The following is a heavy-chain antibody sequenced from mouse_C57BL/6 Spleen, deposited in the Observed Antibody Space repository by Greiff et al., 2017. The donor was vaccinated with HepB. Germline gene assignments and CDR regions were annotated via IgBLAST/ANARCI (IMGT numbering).Heavy chain of an antibody. D-gene: IGHD1-1*01. Sequence: QVQLKESGPELVKPGASVKISCKASGYAFSSSWMNWVKQRPGKGLEWIGRIYPGDGDTNYNGKFKGKATLTADKSSSTAYMQLSSLTSEDSAVYFCARGGSSYGYFDVWGTGTTVTVSS. CDR1: GYAFSSSW. V-gene: IGHV1-82*01. CDR2: IYPGDGDT. CDR3: ARGGSSYGYFDV. J-gene: IGHJ1*03.